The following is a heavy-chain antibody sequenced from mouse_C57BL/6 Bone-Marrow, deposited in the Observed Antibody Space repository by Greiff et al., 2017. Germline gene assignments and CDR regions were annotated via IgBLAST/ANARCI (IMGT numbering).Heavy chain of an antibody. CDR3: ARPYYSNYWYFDV. D-gene: IGHD2-5*01. Sequence: QVQLQHPFSSLFPPFSSFPLSFPSSFSPFPRYWLTWVQQRPGPGLEWIGDIYPGSGSTNYNEKFKSKATLTVDTSSSTAYMQLSSLTSEDSAVYYCARPYYSNYWYFDVWGTGTTVTVSS. V-gene: IGHV1-55*01. CDR1: FSPFPRYW. CDR2: IYPGSGST. J-gene: IGHJ1*03.